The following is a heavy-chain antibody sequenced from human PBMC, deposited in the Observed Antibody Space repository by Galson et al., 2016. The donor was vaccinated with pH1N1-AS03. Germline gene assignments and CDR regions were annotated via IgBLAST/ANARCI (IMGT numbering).Heavy chain of an antibody. Sequence: SLRLSCAASGFNLSDYYMTWIRQAPGKGLEWVSYIRSSGTTIFYADSVEGRFTISRDNAKNSLFLQMNSLRAEDTAVYYCARSYGGTSLDIWGPGTMVTVSS. D-gene: IGHD4-23*01. V-gene: IGHV3-11*01. J-gene: IGHJ3*02. CDR2: IRSSGTTI. CDR3: ARSYGGTSLDI. CDR1: GFNLSDYY.